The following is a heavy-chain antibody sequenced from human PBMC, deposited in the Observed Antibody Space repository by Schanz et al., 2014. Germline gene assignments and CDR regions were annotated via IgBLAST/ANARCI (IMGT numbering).Heavy chain of an antibody. D-gene: IGHD1-26*01. CDR3: ARGGSGSHYRLDY. V-gene: IGHV3-23*04. CDR2: ISASGGDT. CDR1: GFIFGSSV. J-gene: IGHJ4*02. Sequence: EVQLVESGGGLIQPGGSLRLSCAASGFIFGSSVMAWVRQAPGKGLEWLSVISASGGDTYYADSVKGRFTISRDNSKNTLFLQMNSLRAEDTGLYFCARGGSGSHYRLDYWGQGTLVTVSS.